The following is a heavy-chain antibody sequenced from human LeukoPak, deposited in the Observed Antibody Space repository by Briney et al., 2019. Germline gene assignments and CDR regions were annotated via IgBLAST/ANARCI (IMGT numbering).Heavy chain of an antibody. CDR1: GVTFSDYA. Sequence: GGSLRLSCAASGVTFSDYAMSWVRQAPGKGLEWVSTASYYVGKQYHADSVRGRFTVSRDNSRNTVSLQMSSLRVVDTGIYYCTKAGIGADGAGFLCEFWGQGTLVTVSS. D-gene: IGHD1-1*01. CDR3: TKAGIGADGAGFLCEF. J-gene: IGHJ4*02. CDR2: ASYYVGKQ. V-gene: IGHV3-23*01.